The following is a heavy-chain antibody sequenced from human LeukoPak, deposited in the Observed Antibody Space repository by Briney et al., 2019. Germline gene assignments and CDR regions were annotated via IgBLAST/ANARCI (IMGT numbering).Heavy chain of an antibody. D-gene: IGHD3-10*01. Sequence: GGSLRLSCAASGFAFSNYGLHWVRQAPGKGLEWVAFIQYDGSNKFHTDPVKGRFTISRDNSKNTLFLQMNSLRAEDTAVYHCAKPGGRVGESLNGIDYWGQGTLVTVS. CDR1: GFAFSNYG. CDR2: IQYDGSNK. J-gene: IGHJ4*02. CDR3: AKPGGRVGESLNGIDY. V-gene: IGHV3-30*02.